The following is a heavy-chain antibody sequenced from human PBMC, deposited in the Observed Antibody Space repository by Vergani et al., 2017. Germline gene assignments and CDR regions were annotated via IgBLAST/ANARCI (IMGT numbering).Heavy chain of an antibody. CDR2: IDHTGRP. CDR1: GGSFTSYH. CDR3: ARENTETNGHLYYYYYMDV. V-gene: IGHV4-34*01. D-gene: IGHD2-8*01. Sequence: QVQLQQWGGGLLKPSETLSLTCAVNGGSFTSYHWTWIRQSPGEGLEWVGDIDHTGRPDYNPSFKSRLTMSVDKSRHQFSLTLNSVTATDTAIYFCARENTETNGHLYYYYYMDVWGQGTAVNVS. J-gene: IGHJ6*03.